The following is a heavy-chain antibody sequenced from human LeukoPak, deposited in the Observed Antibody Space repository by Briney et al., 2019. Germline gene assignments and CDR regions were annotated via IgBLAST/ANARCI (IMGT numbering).Heavy chain of an antibody. V-gene: IGHV4-34*01. CDR3: ARLRIEYQLLLYYYGMDV. CDR2: INHSGST. Sequence: SETLSLTCAVYGGSFSDYYWSWIRQPPGKGLEWIGEINHSGSTNYNPSLKSRVTISVDTSKNQFSLKLSSVTAAHTAVYYCARLRIEYQLLLYYYGMDVWGQGTTVTVSS. D-gene: IGHD2-2*01. J-gene: IGHJ6*02. CDR1: GGSFSDYY.